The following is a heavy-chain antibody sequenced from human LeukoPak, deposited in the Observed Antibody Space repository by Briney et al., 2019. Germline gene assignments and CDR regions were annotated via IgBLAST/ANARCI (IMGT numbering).Heavy chain of an antibody. CDR2: ISSSSSYI. D-gene: IGHD4-23*01. V-gene: IGHV3-21*01. J-gene: IGHJ6*03. CDR3: ARGGVVTNYYYHSMDV. Sequence: GGSLRLSCAASGFTFSTYSMNWVRQAPGKGLEWVSSISSSSSYIYYADSVKGRFTISRDNAKNSLYLRMNSLRAEDTAVYYCARGGVVTNYYYHSMDVWGRGTTVTVSS. CDR1: GFTFSTYS.